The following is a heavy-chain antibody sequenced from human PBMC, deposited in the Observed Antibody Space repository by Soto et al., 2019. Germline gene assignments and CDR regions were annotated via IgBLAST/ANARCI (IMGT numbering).Heavy chain of an antibody. CDR2: ISAYNGNT. CDR3: ARDRISYGDYGLRYYSGMVV. J-gene: IGHJ6*02. Sequence: ASVKVSCKASGYTFTSYGISWVRQAPGQGLEWMGWISAYNGNTNYAQKLQGRVTMTTDTSTSTAYMELRSLRSDDTAVYYCARDRISYGDYGLRYYSGMVVWGQGTTVTVSS. D-gene: IGHD4-17*01. CDR1: GYTFTSYG. V-gene: IGHV1-18*01.